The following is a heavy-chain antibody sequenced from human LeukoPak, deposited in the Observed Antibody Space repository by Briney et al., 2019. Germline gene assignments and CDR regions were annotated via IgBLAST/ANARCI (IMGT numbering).Heavy chain of an antibody. CDR1: GFTFSSHA. CDR3: ASLMSIAAQGPLTS. Sequence: GGSLRLSCAASGFTFSSHAMDWVRQAPGKGLEWVAGISFDGSSEYYADSVKGRFTISRDNARKTVHLQMNSLRIEDTAVYYCASLMSIAAQGPLTSWGRGILATVSS. CDR2: ISFDGSSE. V-gene: IGHV3-30-3*01. D-gene: IGHD2-21*01. J-gene: IGHJ4*02.